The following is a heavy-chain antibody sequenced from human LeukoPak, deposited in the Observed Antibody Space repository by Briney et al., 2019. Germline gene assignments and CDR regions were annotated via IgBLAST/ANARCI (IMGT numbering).Heavy chain of an antibody. CDR2: ISGSGGST. J-gene: IGHJ4*02. CDR1: GFTFSSYA. D-gene: IGHD4-17*01. CDR3: AKDLRGVGSLDY. V-gene: IGHV3-23*01. Sequence: PGGSLRLSCAASGFTFSSYAMSWVRQAPGKGLEWVSAISGSGGSTYYADSVKGRFTISRDNSKNTLYLLMNSLRAEDTAVYYCAKDLRGVGSLDYWGQGTLVTVSS.